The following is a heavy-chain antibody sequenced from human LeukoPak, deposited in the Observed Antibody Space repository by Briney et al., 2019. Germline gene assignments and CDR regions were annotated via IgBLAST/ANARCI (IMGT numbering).Heavy chain of an antibody. CDR3: ANVIAARPEWGAFDI. D-gene: IGHD6-6*01. V-gene: IGHV3-23*01. CDR2: ISGSGGST. CDR1: GFTFSSYA. J-gene: IGHJ3*02. Sequence: GGSLRLSCAASGFTFSSYAMSWVRQAPGKGLEWVSAISGSGGSTYYADSVKGRFTISRDNSKNTLYLQMNSLRAEDTAVYYCANVIAARPEWGAFDIWGQGTMVTVSS.